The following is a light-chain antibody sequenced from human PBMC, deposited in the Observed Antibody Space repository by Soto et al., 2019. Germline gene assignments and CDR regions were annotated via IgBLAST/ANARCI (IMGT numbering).Light chain of an antibody. J-gene: IGKJ4*01. Sequence: EIVLTQSPGTLSLSPGERATLSCRASQRVSSSYLAWYQQKPGQAHRLLIYGASSRATGIPDRFSGSGSGTDFTLTISRLEPEDFAVYYCQQYGSSSLTFGGGTKVEIK. V-gene: IGKV3-20*01. CDR1: QRVSSSY. CDR2: GAS. CDR3: QQYGSSSLT.